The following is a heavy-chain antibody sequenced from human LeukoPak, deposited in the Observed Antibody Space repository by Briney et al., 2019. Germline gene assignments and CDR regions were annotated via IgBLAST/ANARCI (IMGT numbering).Heavy chain of an antibody. CDR3: ARASEGLTVATILSYYYYYMDV. V-gene: IGHV3-11*04. CDR2: ISSSGSTI. D-gene: IGHD5-12*01. J-gene: IGHJ6*03. Sequence: PGGSLRLSCAASGFTFSDYYMSWIRQAPGKGLEWVSYISSSGSTIYYADSVKGRFTISRDNAKNSLYLQMNSLRAEDAAVYYCARASEGLTVATILSYYYYYMDVWGKGTTVTVSS. CDR1: GFTFSDYY.